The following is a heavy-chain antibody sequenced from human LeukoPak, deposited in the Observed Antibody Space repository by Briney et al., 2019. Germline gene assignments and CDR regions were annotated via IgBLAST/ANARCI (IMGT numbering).Heavy chain of an antibody. CDR2: INPNGGAT. CDR1: GYTFTNNY. CDR3: ARDRPHTSMNAFDV. Sequence: GASVKVSWKASGYTFTNNYIHWMRQAPGQGLEWMGLINPNGGATRFAQKFQGRVSMTRDTSITTANMDLSSLRSDDTAVYYCARDRPHTSMNAFDVWGQGTLVTVSS. V-gene: IGHV1-2*02. D-gene: IGHD1-26*01. J-gene: IGHJ3*01.